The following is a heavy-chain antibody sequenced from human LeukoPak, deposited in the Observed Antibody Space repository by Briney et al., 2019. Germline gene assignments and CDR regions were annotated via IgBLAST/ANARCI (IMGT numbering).Heavy chain of an antibody. CDR3: ARVGITGTTED. CDR1: GXTFNNFA. D-gene: IGHD1-7*01. Sequence: SGGSLRLSCAASGXTFNNFAVTWVRQAPGKGLEWVSYISSSGSTIYYADSVKGRFTISRDNAKNSLYLQMNSLRAEDTAVYYCARVGITGTTEDWGQGTLVTVSS. CDR2: ISSSGSTI. V-gene: IGHV3-48*03. J-gene: IGHJ4*02.